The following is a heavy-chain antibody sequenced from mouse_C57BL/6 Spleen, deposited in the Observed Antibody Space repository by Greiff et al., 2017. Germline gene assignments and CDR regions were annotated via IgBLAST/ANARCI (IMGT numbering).Heavy chain of an antibody. Sequence: QVQLQQPGAELVKPGASVKLSCKASGYTFTSYWMQWVKQRPGQGLEWIGEIDPSDSYTNYNQKFKGKATLTVDTSSSTAYMQLSSLTSEDSAVYYCARRDSSGYESYWGQGTTLTVSS. CDR3: ARRDSSGYESY. CDR1: GYTFTSYW. D-gene: IGHD3-2*02. V-gene: IGHV1-50*01. J-gene: IGHJ2*01. CDR2: IDPSDSYT.